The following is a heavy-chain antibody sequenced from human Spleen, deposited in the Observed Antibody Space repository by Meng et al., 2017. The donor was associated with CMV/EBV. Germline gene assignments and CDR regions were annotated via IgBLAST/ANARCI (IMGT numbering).Heavy chain of an antibody. J-gene: IGHJ4*02. Sequence: GESLKISCAASGFTFSIYAMSWVRQAPGKGLEWVSSISGSGGSTYFADSVKGRFSISRDNSKNTLYLQMNSLRAEDTAVYYCAKGSSSWMSTDYWGQGTLVTVSS. CDR1: GFTFSIYA. CDR2: ISGSGGST. CDR3: AKGSSSWMSTDY. V-gene: IGHV3-23*01. D-gene: IGHD6-13*01.